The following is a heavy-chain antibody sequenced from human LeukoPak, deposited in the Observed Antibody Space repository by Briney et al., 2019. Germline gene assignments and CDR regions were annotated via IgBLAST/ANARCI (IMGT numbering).Heavy chain of an antibody. J-gene: IGHJ4*02. CDR3: AKDGHDSTWFHFAY. Sequence: GGSLRLSCAASGYTFGDYGMSWVRQVPGKGLEWVSGTNRRGDITGYADFVKGRFTISRDNAKNSLYLQMNSLRAEDTAIYYCAKDGHDSTWFHFAYWGQGTLVTVSS. CDR2: TNRRGDIT. D-gene: IGHD2-2*01. V-gene: IGHV3-20*04. CDR1: GYTFGDYG.